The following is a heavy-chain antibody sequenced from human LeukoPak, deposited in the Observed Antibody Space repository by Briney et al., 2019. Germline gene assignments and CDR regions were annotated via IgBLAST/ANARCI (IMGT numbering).Heavy chain of an antibody. CDR3: ARGPDYDILAYYFDY. V-gene: IGHV3-23*01. CDR1: GFTFSSYG. Sequence: PGGSLRLSCAASGFTFSSYGMSWVRQAPGKGLEWVSDISGSGGSTYYADSVKGRFTISRDNSKNTLYLQMNSLRPEDTAVYYCARGPDYDILAYYFDYWGQGTLVTVSS. J-gene: IGHJ4*02. CDR2: ISGSGGST. D-gene: IGHD3-9*01.